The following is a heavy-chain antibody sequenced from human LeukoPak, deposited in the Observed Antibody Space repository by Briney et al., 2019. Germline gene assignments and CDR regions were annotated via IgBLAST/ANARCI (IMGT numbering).Heavy chain of an antibody. CDR2: INTYNGET. CDR1: GYTFITYG. CDR3: ARDLVYYDSSGLRWDDTFDI. Sequence: ASVKVSCKASGYTFITYGISWVRQAPGQGLEWMGWINTYNGETNYAQKLKGRVTMTTDTSTSTVYMELRSLTSDDTAVHYCARDLVYYDSSGLRWDDTFDIWGQGTIVIVSS. J-gene: IGHJ3*02. D-gene: IGHD3-22*01. V-gene: IGHV1-18*01.